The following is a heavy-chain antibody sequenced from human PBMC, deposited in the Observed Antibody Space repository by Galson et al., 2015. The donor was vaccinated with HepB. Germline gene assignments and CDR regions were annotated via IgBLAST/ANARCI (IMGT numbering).Heavy chain of an antibody. CDR3: ARDGSGYGDGNGVDV. Sequence: SVKVSCKASGYTFTRHYMHWVRQAPGQGLEWMGIIHPSGGSTTYAQKFQGRVTMTGDTSTSTVYMELSSLRAEDTAVYYCARDGSGYGDGNGVDVWGQGTTVTVSS. V-gene: IGHV1-46*01. CDR2: IHPSGGST. D-gene: IGHD3-10*01. CDR1: GYTFTRHY. J-gene: IGHJ6*02.